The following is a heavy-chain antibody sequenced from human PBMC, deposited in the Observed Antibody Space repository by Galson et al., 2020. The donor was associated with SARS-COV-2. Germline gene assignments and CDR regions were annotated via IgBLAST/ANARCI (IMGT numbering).Heavy chain of an antibody. J-gene: IGHJ3*02. D-gene: IGHD4-17*01. CDR3: ARVDGDYGSKRWLGGDAFDI. V-gene: IGHV3-33*01. Sequence: GGSLRLSCAASGFTFSSYGMHWVRQAPGKGLEWVAVIWYDGSNKYYADSVKGRSTISRDNSKNTLYLQMNSLRAEDTAVYYCARVDGDYGSKRWLGGDAFDIWGQGRMVAV. CDR2: IWYDGSNK. CDR1: GFTFSSYG.